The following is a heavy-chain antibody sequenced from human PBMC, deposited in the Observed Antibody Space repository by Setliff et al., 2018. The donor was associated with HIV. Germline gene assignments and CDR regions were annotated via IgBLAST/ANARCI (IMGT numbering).Heavy chain of an antibody. CDR1: GLPFYNYW. CDR3: ATQTGFYNSHWYDY. J-gene: IGHJ4*02. Sequence: GGSLRLSCVASGLPFYNYWMTWLRRAPGRGLEWVANIKQDGSDTHYIESVKGRFTIFRDNAKNSVFLQMNSLRAEDTGVYYCATQTGFYNSHWYDYWGQGTMVTVSS. D-gene: IGHD6-13*01. CDR2: IKQDGSDT. V-gene: IGHV3-7*01.